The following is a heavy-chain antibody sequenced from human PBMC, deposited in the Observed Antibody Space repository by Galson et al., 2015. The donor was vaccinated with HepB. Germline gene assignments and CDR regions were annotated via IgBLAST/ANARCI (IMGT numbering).Heavy chain of an antibody. CDR1: GFTFRNAR. Sequence: SLRLSCAASGFTFRNARMSWVRQAPGEGLEWVGRIKKKSEGGTTDYAAPVKGRFTISRDDSKNTLYLEMNSLKTEDTALYYCTTFLEMTTVQYWGQGTLVTVSS. CDR3: TTFLEMTTVQY. J-gene: IGHJ4*02. V-gene: IGHV3-15*01. CDR2: IKKKSEGGTT. D-gene: IGHD4-11*01.